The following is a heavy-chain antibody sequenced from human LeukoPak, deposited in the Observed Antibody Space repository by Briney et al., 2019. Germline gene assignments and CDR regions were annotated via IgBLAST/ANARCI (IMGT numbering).Heavy chain of an antibody. CDR3: ARASTLKGSSSPVYYYYYMDV. Sequence: SETLSLTCTVPGGSISSYYWSWIRQPPGTGLEWIGYIYYSGSTNYNPSLKSRVTISVDTSKNQFSLKLSSVTAADTAVYYCARASTLKGSSSPVYYYYYMDVWGKGTTVTVSS. V-gene: IGHV4-59*01. D-gene: IGHD2-15*01. CDR2: IYYSGST. CDR1: GGSISSYY. J-gene: IGHJ6*03.